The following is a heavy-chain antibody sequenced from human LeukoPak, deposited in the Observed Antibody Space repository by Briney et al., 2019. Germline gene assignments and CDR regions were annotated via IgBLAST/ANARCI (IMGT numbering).Heavy chain of an antibody. CDR2: IYTSGST. Sequence: PSETLSLTCTVSGASISSYYGSWIRQPPGKGLEWIGYIYTSGSTNYNPSLKSRVTISVDTSKNQFSLKLSSVTAADTAVYYCARSGNYNWNYTPTYFDYWGQGTLVTVSS. CDR1: GASISSYY. CDR3: ARSGNYNWNYTPTYFDY. D-gene: IGHD1-7*01. V-gene: IGHV4-4*09. J-gene: IGHJ4*02.